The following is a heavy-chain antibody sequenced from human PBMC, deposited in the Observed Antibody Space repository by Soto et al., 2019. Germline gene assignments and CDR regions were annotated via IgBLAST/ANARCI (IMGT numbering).Heavy chain of an antibody. CDR1: SGTISSRSHY. V-gene: IGHV4-39*01. D-gene: IGHD1-1*01. CDR3: ARQGRNTRIVLIKHYATDF. Sequence: TLSLTCTVSSGTISSRSHYWAWIRQPPGKGLEWIGVIDVSGSTHYSVSLKSRVTISVDTSKNQFSLKVSSVTATDTAVYYCARQGRNTRIVLIKHYATDFWGQGTAVTVSS. CDR2: IDVSGST. J-gene: IGHJ6*02.